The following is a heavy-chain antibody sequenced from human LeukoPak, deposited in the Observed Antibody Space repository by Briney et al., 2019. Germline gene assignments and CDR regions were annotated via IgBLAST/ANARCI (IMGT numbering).Heavy chain of an antibody. CDR2: INHSGST. CDR1: GGSFSNHY. Sequence: PSETLSLTCAVYGGSFSNHYWSWVRQPPGKGLEWIGEINHSGSTNYNPSLKSRVTISVDTSNNQLSLKLSSVTAADTAVYYCARGDIVVLPAAIPRFDYWGQGTLVTVCS. CDR3: ARGDIVVLPAAIPRFDY. V-gene: IGHV4-34*01. J-gene: IGHJ4*02. D-gene: IGHD2-2*01.